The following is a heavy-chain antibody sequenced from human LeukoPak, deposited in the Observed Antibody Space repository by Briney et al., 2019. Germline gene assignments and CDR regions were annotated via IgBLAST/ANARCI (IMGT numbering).Heavy chain of an antibody. V-gene: IGHV1-2*02. CDR2: IDPNSGGT. J-gene: IGHJ4*02. D-gene: IGHD4-23*01. CDR3: ARGGGGNSWYYFDY. Sequence: ASVKVSCKASGYTFTGYYIHWVRQAPGQGLEWMGWIDPNSGGTNYAQKFQGRVTMTRDTSISTAYMELSRLRSDDTAVYYCARGGGGNSWYYFDYWGQGTLVTVSS. CDR1: GYTFTGYY.